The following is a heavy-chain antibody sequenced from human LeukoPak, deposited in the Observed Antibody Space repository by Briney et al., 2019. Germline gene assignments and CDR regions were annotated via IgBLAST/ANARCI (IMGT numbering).Heavy chain of an antibody. CDR2: IKQDGSEK. V-gene: IGHV3-7*01. D-gene: IGHD5-18*01. CDR1: GFTFSSYW. CDR3: ARDGARKNSYGSRDGFDI. Sequence: GGSLRLSCAASGFTFSSYWMSWVRQAPGKGLEWVANIKQDGSEKYYVDSVKGRFTISRDNAKNSLYLQMNSLRAEDTAVYYCARDGARKNSYGSRDGFDIWGQGTMVTVSS. J-gene: IGHJ3*02.